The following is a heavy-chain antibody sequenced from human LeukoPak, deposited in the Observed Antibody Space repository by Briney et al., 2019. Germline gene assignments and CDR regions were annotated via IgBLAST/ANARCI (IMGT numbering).Heavy chain of an antibody. V-gene: IGHV3-15*01. CDR3: ALAWFGESRDGLDI. CDR2: IKSEIEGGTT. J-gene: IGHJ3*02. D-gene: IGHD3-10*01. Sequence: GGSLRLSCAASGFTLTKDFMTWVRQAPGKGLEWVGRIKSEIEGGTTDHAASVKGRFAISRDESTNTLFLQMNSLRTEDTAVYYCALAWFGESRDGLDIWGRGSMVVVSS. CDR1: GFTLTKDF.